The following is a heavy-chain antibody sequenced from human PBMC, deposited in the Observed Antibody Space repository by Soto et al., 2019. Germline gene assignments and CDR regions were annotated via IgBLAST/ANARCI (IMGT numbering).Heavy chain of an antibody. CDR3: AEEVGSSSDYYYGMDV. D-gene: IGHD6-6*01. V-gene: IGHV3-43*02. J-gene: IGHJ6*02. CDR1: GFTFDDYA. CDR2: ISGDGGST. Sequence: GESLKISCAASGFTFDDYAMHWVRQAPGKGLEWVSLISGDGGSTYYADSVKGRFTISRDNSKNSLYLQMNSLRTEDTALYYSAEEVGSSSDYYYGMDVWGQGTTVTVSS.